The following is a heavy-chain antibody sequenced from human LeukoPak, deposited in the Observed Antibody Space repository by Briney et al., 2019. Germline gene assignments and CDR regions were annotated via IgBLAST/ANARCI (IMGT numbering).Heavy chain of an antibody. CDR3: ARGDTVVSRSWFDP. V-gene: IGHV1-46*01. Sequence: ASVKVSCKASGGTFSSYAISWVRQAPGQGLEWMGIINPSGGSTSYAQKFQGRVTMTRDMSTSTVYMELSSLRYEDTAVYYCARGDTVVSRSWFDPWGQGTLVTVSS. CDR1: GGTFSSYA. CDR2: INPSGGST. J-gene: IGHJ5*02. D-gene: IGHD2-15*01.